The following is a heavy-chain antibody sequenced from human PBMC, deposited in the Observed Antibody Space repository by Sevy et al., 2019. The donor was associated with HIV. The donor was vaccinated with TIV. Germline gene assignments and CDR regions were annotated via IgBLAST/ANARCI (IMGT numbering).Heavy chain of an antibody. D-gene: IGHD3-10*01. J-gene: IGHJ4*02. Sequence: GGSLRLSCAASGFTFNDFAMHWVRQAPGKGLEWVSGISWDSGTIDYAASVKGRFTISRDNAKNSMYLQMSSLTTDDTALDYCVKDTVRETGTIGAFDYWGQGALVTVSS. CDR3: VKDTVRETGTIGAFDY. CDR2: ISWDSGTI. CDR1: GFTFNDFA. V-gene: IGHV3-9*01.